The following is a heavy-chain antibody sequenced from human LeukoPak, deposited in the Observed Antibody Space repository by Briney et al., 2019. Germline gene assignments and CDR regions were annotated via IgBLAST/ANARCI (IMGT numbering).Heavy chain of an antibody. CDR3: ARGIYGSGSYAHFDY. Sequence: PGGSLRLSCAASGFTFSSYGMHWVRQAPGKGLEWVAVISYDGSNKYYADSVKGRFTISRDNSKNTLYLQMNSLRAEDTAVYYCARGIYGSGSYAHFDYWGQGTLVTVSS. D-gene: IGHD3-10*01. CDR2: ISYDGSNK. J-gene: IGHJ4*02. V-gene: IGHV3-30*03. CDR1: GFTFSSYG.